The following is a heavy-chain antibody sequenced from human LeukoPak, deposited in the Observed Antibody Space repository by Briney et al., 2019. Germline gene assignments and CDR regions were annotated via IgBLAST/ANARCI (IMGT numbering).Heavy chain of an antibody. V-gene: IGHV3-21*01. Sequence: GGSLRLSCAASGFTFNTYSMNWVRQAPGKGLEWVSSISSGSTYIYYADSVKGRFTISRDNAKNSLYLQMNSLRAEDTAVYYCARDWAVNYHDSSGYQGYFDYWGQGTLVTVSS. D-gene: IGHD3-22*01. CDR3: ARDWAVNYHDSSGYQGYFDY. CDR2: ISSGSTYI. J-gene: IGHJ4*02. CDR1: GFTFNTYS.